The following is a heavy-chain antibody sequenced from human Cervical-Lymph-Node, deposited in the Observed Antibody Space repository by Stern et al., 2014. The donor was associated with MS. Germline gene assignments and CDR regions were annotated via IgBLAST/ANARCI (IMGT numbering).Heavy chain of an antibody. V-gene: IGHV2-5*02. CDR2: IFWDDEK. J-gene: IGHJ4*02. Sequence: QITLKESGPALVKPTQSLTLTCTFSGFSLNTDGVAVGWIRQPPGKAPEWLAVIFWDDEKKYSPSLQTRLAISMDTSKNQVVLNMANMVPLDTGTYYCAHRRTAFYFFDYWGQGILVTVSS. CDR3: AHRRTAFYFFDY. CDR1: GFSLNTDGVA. D-gene: IGHD3-10*01.